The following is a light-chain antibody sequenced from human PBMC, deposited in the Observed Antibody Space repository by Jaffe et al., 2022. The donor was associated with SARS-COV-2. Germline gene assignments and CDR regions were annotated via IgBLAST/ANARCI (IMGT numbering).Light chain of an antibody. CDR2: RNN. CDR3: QTYDSSLSAWV. Sequence: QSVLTQPPSVSGAPGQRVTISCTGSSYNIGGHYDVHWYQQLPGTGPKLLISRNNNRPSGVPDRFSASKSGASASLAISGLQPGDEADYYCQTYDSSLSAWVFGGGTKVTVL. J-gene: IGLJ3*02. V-gene: IGLV1-40*01. CDR1: SYNIGGHYD.